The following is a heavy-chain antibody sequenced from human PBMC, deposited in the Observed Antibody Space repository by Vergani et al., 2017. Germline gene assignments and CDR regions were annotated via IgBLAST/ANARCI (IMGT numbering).Heavy chain of an antibody. Sequence: VHLVESGGGVVQPGRSLRLSCVVSGFTSSSYWMHWVRQAPGKGLVWVSRINSDGSSTSYADSVKGRFTISRDNAKNTLYLQMNSLRAEDTAVYYCARRYRYYYGMDVWGQGTTVTVSS. J-gene: IGHJ6*02. CDR1: GFTSSSYW. V-gene: IGHV3-74*02. D-gene: IGHD2-15*01. CDR2: INSDGSST. CDR3: ARRYRYYYGMDV.